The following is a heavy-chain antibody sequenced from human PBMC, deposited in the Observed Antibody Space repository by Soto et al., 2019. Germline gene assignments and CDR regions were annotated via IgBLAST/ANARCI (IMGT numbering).Heavy chain of an antibody. CDR2: IYYSGST. V-gene: IGHV4-39*01. Sequence: ETLSLTCTVSGGSISSSSYYWGWIRHPPGKGLEWIGRIYYSGSTYYNPSLKSRVTISVDTSKNQFSLKLSSVTAADTAVYYCARLPAADYYYYYSYGMDLWGQRTTVIVSS. D-gene: IGHD2-2*01. J-gene: IGHJ6*02. CDR1: GGSISSSSYY. CDR3: ARLPAADYYYYYSYGMDL.